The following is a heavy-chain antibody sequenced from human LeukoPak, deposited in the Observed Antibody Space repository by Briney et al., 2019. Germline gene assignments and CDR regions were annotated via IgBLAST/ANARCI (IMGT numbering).Heavy chain of an antibody. V-gene: IGHV3-30*02. CDR2: IRYDGGNK. J-gene: IGHJ6*03. D-gene: IGHD1-26*01. CDR3: ARLMWELPPHYYYMDV. Sequence: GGSLRLSCAASGFTFSSYGMHWVRQAPGKGLEWVAFIRYDGGNKYYADSVKGRFTISRDNSKNTLYLQMNSLRAEDTAVYYCARLMWELPPHYYYMDVWGKGTTVTISS. CDR1: GFTFSSYG.